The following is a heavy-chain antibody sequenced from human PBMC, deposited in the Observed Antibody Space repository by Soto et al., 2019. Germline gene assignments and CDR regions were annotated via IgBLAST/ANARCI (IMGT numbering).Heavy chain of an antibody. Sequence: EVQLVESGGGLVKPGGSLRLSCAASGFTFSSYNMNWVRQAPGQGLEWVSSLSSSSTYIYYADSVKGRFTISRDNAKKPRYLQRNSMGAQDTFVYDGGGGGINYGGYPSMDVWGKGTTVTVSS. V-gene: IGHV3-21*01. CDR1: GFTFSSYN. J-gene: IGHJ6*03. D-gene: IGHD3-16*01. CDR2: LSSSSTYI. CDR3: GGGGINYGGYPSMDV.